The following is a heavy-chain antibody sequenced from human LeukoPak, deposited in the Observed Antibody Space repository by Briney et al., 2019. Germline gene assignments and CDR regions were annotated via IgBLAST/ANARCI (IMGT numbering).Heavy chain of an antibody. V-gene: IGHV3-49*04. D-gene: IGHD5-12*01. CDR1: GYTFGDYA. J-gene: IGHJ4*02. CDR3: TREAFGSGYYYFDY. Sequence: GRSLRLSCTASGYTFGDYAMSWVRQAPGKGLEWVGFIRSKAYGGTTEYAASVKGRFTISRDDSKSIAYLQMNSLKTEDTAVYYCTREAFGSGYYYFDYWGQGTLVTVSS. CDR2: IRSKAYGGTT.